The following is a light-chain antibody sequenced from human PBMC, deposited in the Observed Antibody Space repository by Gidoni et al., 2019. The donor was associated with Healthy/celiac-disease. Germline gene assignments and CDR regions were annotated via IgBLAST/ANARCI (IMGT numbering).Light chain of an antibody. Sequence: EIMLTQSPATLSLSPGERATLSCRASQSVSSYLAWYQQKPGQAPRLLIYDASNRATGIPAMFSGSGSGTDFTLTISSLEPEDFAVYYCQQRSNWLTFGGXTKVEIK. J-gene: IGKJ4*01. CDR1: QSVSSY. CDR2: DAS. V-gene: IGKV3-11*01. CDR3: QQRSNWLT.